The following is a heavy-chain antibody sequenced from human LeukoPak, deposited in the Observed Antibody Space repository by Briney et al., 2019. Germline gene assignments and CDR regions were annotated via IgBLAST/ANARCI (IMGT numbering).Heavy chain of an antibody. J-gene: IGHJ3*02. V-gene: IGHV1-18*01. Sequence: GASVKVSCKASGYTFTSYGISWVRQAPGQGLEWMGWISAYNGNTNYAQKLQGRVTMTTDTSTSTAYMELRSLRSDDTAVYYCARQGHYYDSSGYERAFDIWGQGTMVTVSS. CDR3: ARQGHYYDSSGYERAFDI. CDR2: ISAYNGNT. D-gene: IGHD3-22*01. CDR1: GYTFTSYG.